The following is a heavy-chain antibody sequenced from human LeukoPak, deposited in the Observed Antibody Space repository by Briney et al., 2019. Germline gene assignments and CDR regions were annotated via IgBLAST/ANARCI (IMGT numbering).Heavy chain of an antibody. V-gene: IGHV3-30*03. CDR3: ARDQGRYSYGTGYFDY. Sequence: GGSLRLSCAASGFTFSSNGMHWVRQAPGKGLGWVAVISYDGSNKYYADSVKGRFTISRDNSKNTLYLQMNSLRGEDTAVYYCARDQGRYSYGTGYFDYWGQGTLVTVSS. CDR1: GFTFSSNG. D-gene: IGHD5-18*01. J-gene: IGHJ4*02. CDR2: ISYDGSNK.